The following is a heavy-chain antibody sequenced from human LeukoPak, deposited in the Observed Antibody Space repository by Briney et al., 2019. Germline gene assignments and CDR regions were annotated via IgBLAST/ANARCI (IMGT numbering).Heavy chain of an antibody. Sequence: ASVTVSCKASGYTFTSYGISWVRQAPGQGLEWMGWISAYNGNTNYAQKLQGRVTMTTDTSTSTAYVELRSLRSDDTAVYYCARDNPWWLQLPYYYYGMDVWGQGTTVTVSS. V-gene: IGHV1-18*01. CDR2: ISAYNGNT. J-gene: IGHJ6*02. CDR1: GYTFTSYG. CDR3: ARDNPWWLQLPYYYYGMDV. D-gene: IGHD5-24*01.